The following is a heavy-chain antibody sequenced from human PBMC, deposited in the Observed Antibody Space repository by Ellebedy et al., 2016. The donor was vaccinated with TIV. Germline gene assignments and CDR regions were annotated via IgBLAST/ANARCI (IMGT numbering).Heavy chain of an antibody. CDR2: INQVGRRI. D-gene: IGHD3-22*01. V-gene: IGHV3-7*03. CDR1: GFTFNSYW. Sequence: GESLKISCAASGFTFNSYWMSWVRQAPGKGLEWVANINQVGRRIYYVDSVKGRFTISRDNAKNSVYLRMNTLRVEDTAVYHCVRDGAYGDYSPGYYGMDVWGQGTTVTVSS. CDR3: VRDGAYGDYSPGYYGMDV. J-gene: IGHJ6*02.